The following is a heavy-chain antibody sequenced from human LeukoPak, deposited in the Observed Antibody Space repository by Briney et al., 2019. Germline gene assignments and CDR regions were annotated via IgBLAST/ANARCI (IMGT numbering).Heavy chain of an antibody. CDR2: ISGSGVGT. J-gene: IGHJ1*01. CDR1: GFTFSSYA. Sequence: GGSLRLSCAASGFTFSSYAMSWVRQAPGKSLGWVSVISGSGVGTYYADSVKGRFTISRDNSKNTLYLQMNSLRAEDTAVYYCAKEIYGGSTGGRLQHWGQGTLVTVSS. V-gene: IGHV3-23*01. D-gene: IGHD4-23*01. CDR3: AKEIYGGSTGGRLQH.